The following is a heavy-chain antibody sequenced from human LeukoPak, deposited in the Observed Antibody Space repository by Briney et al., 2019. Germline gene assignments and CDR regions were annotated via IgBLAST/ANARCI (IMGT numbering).Heavy chain of an antibody. CDR3: ARDLGTGDDAFDI. D-gene: IGHD7-27*01. J-gene: IGHJ3*02. Sequence: PGGSLRLSCAASGFTFSSYSMNWVRQAPGKGLEWVSSISSSSSYIYYADSVKGRFTISSDNAKNSLYLQMNSLRAEDTAVYYCARDLGTGDDAFDIWGQGTMVTVSS. V-gene: IGHV3-21*01. CDR1: GFTFSSYS. CDR2: ISSSSSYI.